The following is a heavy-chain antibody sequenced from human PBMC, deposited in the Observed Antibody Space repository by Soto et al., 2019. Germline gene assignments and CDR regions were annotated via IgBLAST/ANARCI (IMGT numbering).Heavy chain of an antibody. CDR3: ARLVQLLQGRWFDP. D-gene: IGHD2-15*01. Sequence: PSETLSLTCTVSGCSISSGYYYWSWIRQPPGKGLEWIGYIYYSGSTYYNPSLKSRVTISVDTSKNQFSLKLSSVTAADTAVYYCARLVQLLQGRWFDPWGPGTLVTVSS. CDR1: GCSISSGYYY. J-gene: IGHJ5*02. V-gene: IGHV4-30-4*01. CDR2: IYYSGST.